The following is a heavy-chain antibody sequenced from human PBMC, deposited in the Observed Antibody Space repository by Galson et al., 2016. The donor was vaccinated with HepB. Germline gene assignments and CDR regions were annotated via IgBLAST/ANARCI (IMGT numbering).Heavy chain of an antibody. CDR2: IWYDGSEK. CDR3: ARRVIIPTVGGWGYNMDV. V-gene: IGHV3-33*01. Sequence: SLRLSCAASGFTFRHQAMHWVRQSPGKGLEWVATIWYDGSEKHYADSVKGRFTISRENSENTVYLQMNSLRVEDTAIYYCARRVIIPTVGGWGYNMDVWGQGTMVIVSS. CDR1: GFTFRHQA. J-gene: IGHJ6*02. D-gene: IGHD5-24*01.